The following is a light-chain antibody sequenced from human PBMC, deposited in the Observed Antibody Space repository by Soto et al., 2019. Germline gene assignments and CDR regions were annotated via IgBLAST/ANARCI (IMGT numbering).Light chain of an antibody. V-gene: IGKV4-1*01. CDR3: QQYYSTPRT. J-gene: IGKJ2*02. CDR1: QTVLLSSNNKNY. CDR2: WAS. Sequence: DIVMTPSPDSLALSLGERATINCKSSQTVLLSSNNKNYLAWYQQKPGQPPKLLIYWASTRESGVPDRFSGSGSGTDFTLTISSLQAEDVAVYYCQQYYSTPRTFGQGTTLEIK.